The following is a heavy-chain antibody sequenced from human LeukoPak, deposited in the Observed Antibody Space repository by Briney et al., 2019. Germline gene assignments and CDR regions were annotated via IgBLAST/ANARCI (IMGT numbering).Heavy chain of an antibody. V-gene: IGHV1-18*01. CDR1: GGTFISYA. CDR2: ISAYNGNT. D-gene: IGHD5-12*01. Sequence: ASVKVSCKASGGTFISYAISWVRQAPGQGLEWMGWISAYNGNTNYAQKLQGRVTMTTDTSTSTAYMELRSLRSDDTAVYYCARSRVVATMNYYYGMDVWGQGTTVTVS. J-gene: IGHJ6*02. CDR3: ARSRVVATMNYYYGMDV.